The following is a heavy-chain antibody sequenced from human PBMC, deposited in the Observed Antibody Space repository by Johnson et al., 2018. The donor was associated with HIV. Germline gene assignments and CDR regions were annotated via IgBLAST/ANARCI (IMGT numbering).Heavy chain of an antibody. D-gene: IGHD3-22*01. V-gene: IGHV3-13*01. CDR3: AKDGAKYYYDSSGYRDAFDI. J-gene: IGHJ3*02. CDR1: GFTFSSYA. Sequence: VQLVESGGGLVQPGGSLRLSCAASGFTFSSYAMHWVRQATGKGLEWVSTIGTAGDTYYPGSVKGRFTVSRDNAKNTLYLQMNSLRAEDTAVYYCAKDGAKYYYDSSGYRDAFDIWGQGTMVTVSS. CDR2: IGTAGDT.